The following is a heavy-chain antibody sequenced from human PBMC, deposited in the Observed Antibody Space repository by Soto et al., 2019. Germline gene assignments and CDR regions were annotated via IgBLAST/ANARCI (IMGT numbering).Heavy chain of an antibody. D-gene: IGHD3-10*01. CDR2: ISYSGST. CDR1: AGSISTINYY. CDR3: ARSAQWDGFNP. J-gene: IGHJ3*01. V-gene: IGHV4-31*03. Sequence: QLQESGPGLVRPSQTLSLTCTVSAGSISTINYYWSWIRQHPEKGLEWIGYISYSGSTFYHSSLKSRVTISLDTSKKQFSLKLTSVTAADTAVYYCARSAQWDGFNPWGQGTMVTVSS.